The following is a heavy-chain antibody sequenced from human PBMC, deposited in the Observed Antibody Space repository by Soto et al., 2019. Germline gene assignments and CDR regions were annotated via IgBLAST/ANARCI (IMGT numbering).Heavy chain of an antibody. CDR3: AREGNLGRWIQPLDS. V-gene: IGHV4-61*03. CDR1: GGSIISSNC. J-gene: IGHJ4*02. D-gene: IGHD2-2*03. Sequence: SETLSLTCAVSGGSIISSNCWSWIRQPPGKGLEWIGNIHYNGNTKYSPSLKSRVTMSVDTSKNHFSLKLISVTTADTAVYFCAREGNLGRWIQPLDSWGQGTLVTVSS. CDR2: IHYNGNT.